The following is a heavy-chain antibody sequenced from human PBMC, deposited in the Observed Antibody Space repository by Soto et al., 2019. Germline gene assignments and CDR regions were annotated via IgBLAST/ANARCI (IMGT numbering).Heavy chain of an antibody. D-gene: IGHD5-18*01. CDR3: ARDEVGYSYAPGAFQI. CDR2: ISANNGNT. Sequence: QVQLVQSGAEVKKPGASVKVSCKASGYTFTSYGISWVRQAPGQGLEWMGWISANNGNTNYAQKLQGRVTMTTDTPTSSAYMELRGVTSDDTAVYYCARDEVGYSYAPGAFQIWGQGTMVTVSS. CDR1: GYTFTSYG. V-gene: IGHV1-18*01. J-gene: IGHJ3*02.